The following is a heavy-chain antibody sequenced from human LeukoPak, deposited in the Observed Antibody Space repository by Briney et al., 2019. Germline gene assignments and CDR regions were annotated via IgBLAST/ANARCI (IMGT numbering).Heavy chain of an antibody. CDR1: GFTFSRYW. D-gene: IGHD2-8*02. Sequence: PGGSLRLSCAASGFTFSRYWMHWVRQAPGKGLGWVSRMNTDGSRTDYADSVKGRFTISRDNAKNILYLQMNSLGAEDTAVYSCASDFTGRDDYWGQGTLVTVSS. CDR3: ASDFTGRDDY. J-gene: IGHJ4*02. V-gene: IGHV3-74*01. CDR2: MNTDGSRT.